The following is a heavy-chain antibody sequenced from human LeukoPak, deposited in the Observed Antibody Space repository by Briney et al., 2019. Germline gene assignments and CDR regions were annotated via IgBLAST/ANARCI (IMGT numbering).Heavy chain of an antibody. J-gene: IGHJ4*02. CDR3: AKAQWQQLVRGYFDY. CDR1: GYTFTNYG. CDR2: ISAYNGNT. V-gene: IGHV1-18*01. Sequence: ASVKVSCKTSGYTFTNYGITWVRQAPGQGLEWMGWISAYNGNTNYAQKFQGRVTMTTDTSTSTAYMELRSLRSDDTAVYYCAKAQWQQLVRGYFDYWGQGTLVTVSS. D-gene: IGHD6-13*01.